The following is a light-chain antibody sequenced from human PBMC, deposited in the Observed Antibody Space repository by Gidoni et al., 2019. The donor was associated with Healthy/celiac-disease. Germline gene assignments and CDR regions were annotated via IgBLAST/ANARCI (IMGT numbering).Light chain of an antibody. CDR1: QSVSSY. J-gene: IGKJ2*01. V-gene: IGKV3-11*01. Sequence: EIVLTQSPATLSLSPGERATLSCRASQSVSSYLAWYQQKTGQAPRLLIYYASNSATGIPARFIGSGSGTDFTLTISSLEPEDFAVYYCQQRSNWPPYTFGQGTKLEIK. CDR2: YAS. CDR3: QQRSNWPPYT.